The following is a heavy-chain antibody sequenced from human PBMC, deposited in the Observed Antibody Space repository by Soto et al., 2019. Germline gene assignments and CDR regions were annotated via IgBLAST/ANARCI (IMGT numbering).Heavy chain of an antibody. V-gene: IGHV1-69*13. CDR1: GGTFSSYA. D-gene: IGHD2-2*01. J-gene: IGHJ4*02. Sequence: ASVKVSCKASGGTFSSYAISWVRQAPGQGLEWMGGIIPIFGTANYAQKFQGRVTITADESTSTAYMELSSLRSEDTAVYYCARIHIVLVLASVTYSGYELGYFDYWGQGTLVTLSS. CDR3: ARIHIVLVLASVTYSGYELGYFDY. CDR2: IIPIFGTA.